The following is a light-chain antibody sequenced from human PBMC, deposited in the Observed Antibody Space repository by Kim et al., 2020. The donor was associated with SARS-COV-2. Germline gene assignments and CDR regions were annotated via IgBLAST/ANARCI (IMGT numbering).Light chain of an antibody. CDR3: NSRDSSGNVV. V-gene: IGLV3-19*01. J-gene: IGLJ2*01. Sequence: SSELTQDPAVSVALGQTVRITCQGDSLRSYYASWYQQTPGQAPVLVIYGKNNRPSGIPDRFSGSSSGNTASLTITGAQAEDEAYYYCNSRDSSGNVVFGGGTQLTVL. CDR1: SLRSYY. CDR2: GKN.